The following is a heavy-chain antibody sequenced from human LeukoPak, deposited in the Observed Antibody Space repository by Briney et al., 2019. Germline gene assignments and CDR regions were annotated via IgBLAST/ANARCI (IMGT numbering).Heavy chain of an antibody. CDR1: GFTFSRYC. J-gene: IGHJ4*02. V-gene: IGHV3-30*18. CDR3: AKGLMVRGAAGPFDY. D-gene: IGHD3-10*01. Sequence: GGSLRLSCAASGFTFSRYCVNWVRQAPGKGLEWVAVISYDGSDKYYADAVKGRFTISRDNSKDTLYLQMNSLRAEDTAVYYCAKGLMVRGAAGPFDYWGQGTLVTVSS. CDR2: ISYDGSDK.